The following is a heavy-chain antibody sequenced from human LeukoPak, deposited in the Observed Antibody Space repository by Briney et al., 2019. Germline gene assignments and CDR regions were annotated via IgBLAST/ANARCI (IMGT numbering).Heavy chain of an antibody. J-gene: IGHJ4*02. Sequence: PSETLSLTCAVAGGTVSSSYWWTWVRQPPGKGLEWIGEINHSGSTHYNPSLESRVTISLDKSKNQFSLKLTSVTAADTAVYYCARDLPGLVLNLDYWGQGTLVAVSS. V-gene: IGHV4-4*02. D-gene: IGHD3-16*01. CDR3: ARDLPGLVLNLDY. CDR1: GGTVSSSYW. CDR2: INHSGST.